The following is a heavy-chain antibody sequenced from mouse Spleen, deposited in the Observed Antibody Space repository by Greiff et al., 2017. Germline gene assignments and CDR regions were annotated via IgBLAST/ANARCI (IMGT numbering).Heavy chain of an antibody. V-gene: IGHV5-12-1*01. CDR2: ISSGGGST. J-gene: IGHJ2*01. D-gene: IGHD2-1*01. CDR1: GFTFSSYY. CDR3: ARDYGTSYYFDY. Sequence: EVQLQESGGGLVKLGGSLKLSCAASGFTFSSYYMSWVRQTPEKRLEWVATISSGGGSTYYPDSVKGRFTISRDNAKNTLYLQMSSLNSEDTAVYYCARDYGTSYYFDYWGQGTTLTVSS.